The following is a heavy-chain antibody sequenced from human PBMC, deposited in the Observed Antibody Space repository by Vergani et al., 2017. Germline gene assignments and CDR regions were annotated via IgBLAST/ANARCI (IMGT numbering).Heavy chain of an antibody. CDR3: ATWPYKYGSGWPPRDY. Sequence: EVQLIQSGAEVKKPGTTVNISCKTSGYTFTDYYIYWVQQAPGKGLEWMGRVDPEDGEAIYAEKFQGRLTISADTSMETAYLELSSLRSEDTAVYYCATWPYKYGSGWPPRDYWGQGTLVTVSP. CDR1: GYTFTDYY. D-gene: IGHD3-10*01. CDR2: VDPEDGEA. J-gene: IGHJ4*02. V-gene: IGHV1-69-2*01.